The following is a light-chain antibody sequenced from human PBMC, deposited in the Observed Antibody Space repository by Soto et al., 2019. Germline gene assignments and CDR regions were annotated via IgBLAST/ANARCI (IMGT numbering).Light chain of an antibody. CDR1: QDISTY. CDR2: DAS. J-gene: IGKJ5*01. Sequence: DIQMTQSPSSLSASVGDRVTITCQASQDISTYLNWYQQKPGKAPKLLIYDASNLESGVPSRFSGRGSGTDFTFTISSLQPEDIATYYCQQFDNFPRAITFGHETRLELK. CDR3: QQFDNFPRAIT. V-gene: IGKV1-33*01.